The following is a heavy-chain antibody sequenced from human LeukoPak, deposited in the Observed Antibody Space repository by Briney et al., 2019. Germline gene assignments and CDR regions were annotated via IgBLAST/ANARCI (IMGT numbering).Heavy chain of an antibody. J-gene: IGHJ4*02. D-gene: IGHD2-15*01. CDR3: ARAGPGYCSGSSCFEY. CDR2: IYYSGST. Sequence: SETLSLTCTVSGGSISGYYWSWIRQPPGKGLEWIGYIYYSGSTNYNPSLKSRVTISLDTSKNQFSLKLSSVTAADTAVYYCARAGPGYCSGSSCFEYWGQGTLVTVSS. V-gene: IGHV4-59*01. CDR1: GGSISGYY.